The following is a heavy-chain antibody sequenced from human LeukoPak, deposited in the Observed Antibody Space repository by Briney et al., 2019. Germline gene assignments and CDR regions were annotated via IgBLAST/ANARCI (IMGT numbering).Heavy chain of an antibody. Sequence: PSETLSLTCTVSGGSISSYYWSWIRQPAGKGLEWIGRIYTSGSTNYNPSLKSRVTMSVDTSKNQFSLKLSSVTAADTAVYYCARDTDFWSGYHDGFDYWGQGTLVTVSS. CDR1: GGSISSYY. V-gene: IGHV4-4*07. J-gene: IGHJ4*02. D-gene: IGHD3-3*01. CDR3: ARDTDFWSGYHDGFDY. CDR2: IYTSGST.